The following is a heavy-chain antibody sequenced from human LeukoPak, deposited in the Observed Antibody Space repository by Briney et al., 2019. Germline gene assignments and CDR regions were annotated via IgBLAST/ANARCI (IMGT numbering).Heavy chain of an antibody. CDR3: ARGRAAGTNYFDY. Sequence: PGGSLRLSCAASGFTFSSYAMHWVRQAPGKGLEWVAVISYDGSNKYYADSVKGRFTISRDNSKNTLYLQMNSLRAEDTAVYYCARGRAAGTNYFDYWGQGTLVTVSS. J-gene: IGHJ4*02. CDR1: GFTFSSYA. V-gene: IGHV3-30-3*01. CDR2: ISYDGSNK. D-gene: IGHD6-13*01.